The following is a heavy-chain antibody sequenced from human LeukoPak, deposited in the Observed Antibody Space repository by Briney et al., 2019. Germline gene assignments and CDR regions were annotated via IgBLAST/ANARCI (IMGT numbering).Heavy chain of an antibody. V-gene: IGHV3-11*01. CDR3: ARVGYYDSTFDY. Sequence: PGGSLRLSCAASGFIFSDYYMSWIRQAPGKGLEWVSYISSSGSTIYYADSVKGRFTISRDNTKNSLYLQMNSLRAEDTAVYYCARVGYYDSTFDYWGQGTLVTVSS. J-gene: IGHJ4*02. CDR1: GFIFSDYY. D-gene: IGHD3-22*01. CDR2: ISSSGSTI.